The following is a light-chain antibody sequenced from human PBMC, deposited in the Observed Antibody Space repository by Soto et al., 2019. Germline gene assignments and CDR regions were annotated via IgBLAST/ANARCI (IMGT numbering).Light chain of an antibody. CDR3: PSYTTANTLA. Sequence: QSALTQPASVSGSPGQSITISCTGTRRDIGAYIYVSWFQQYPGRAPKCMIYDVNNRPSGVSNRFSGSKSGNTASLTISGLQAEDEAVYFCPSYTTANTLALGGGTKLTVL. CDR2: DVN. J-gene: IGLJ2*01. V-gene: IGLV2-14*01. CDR1: RRDIGAYIY.